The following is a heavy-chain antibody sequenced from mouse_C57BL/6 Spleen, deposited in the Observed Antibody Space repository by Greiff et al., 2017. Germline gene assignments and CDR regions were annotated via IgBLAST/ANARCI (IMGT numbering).Heavy chain of an antibody. CDR1: GYTFTSHW. CDR3: ARGTGYDYAAY. CDR2: IFLGSGSP. Sequence: QVQLQQSGPELVRPGASVKISCKAPGYTFTSHWMQWVRQRPGQGLEWIGDIFLGSGSPSYNEKFKGKATLTVDTSSSTAYMHLSSLPSEDSAVYCCARGTGYDYAAYWGQGTLVTVSA. J-gene: IGHJ3*01. D-gene: IGHD2-4*01. V-gene: IGHV1-56*01.